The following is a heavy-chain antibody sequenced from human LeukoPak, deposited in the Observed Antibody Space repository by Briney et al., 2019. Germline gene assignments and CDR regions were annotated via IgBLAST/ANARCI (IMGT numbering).Heavy chain of an antibody. Sequence: SETLSLTCTVSGGSISSYYWSWIRQPAGKGLEWIGRIYTSGSTNYNPSLKSRVTMSVDTSKNQFSLKLSSVTAADTAVYYCARGPNSSSWSNWFDHWGQGTLVTVSS. CDR1: GGSISSYY. V-gene: IGHV4-4*07. J-gene: IGHJ5*02. CDR3: ARGPNSSSWSNWFDH. CDR2: IYTSGST. D-gene: IGHD6-13*01.